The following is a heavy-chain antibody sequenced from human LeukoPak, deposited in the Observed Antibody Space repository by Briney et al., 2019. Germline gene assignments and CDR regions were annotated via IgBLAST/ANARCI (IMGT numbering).Heavy chain of an antibody. CDR3: ARGPLDSSSWYGTYFDY. J-gene: IGHJ4*02. V-gene: IGHV1-69*13. CDR2: IIPIFGTA. CDR1: GGTFSSYA. Sequence: ASVKVSCKASGGTFSSYAISWVRQAPGQGLEWMGGIIPIFGTANYAQKFQGRVTITADESTSTAYMELSSLRSEDTAVYYCARGPLDSSSWYGTYFDYWGQGILVTVSS. D-gene: IGHD6-13*01.